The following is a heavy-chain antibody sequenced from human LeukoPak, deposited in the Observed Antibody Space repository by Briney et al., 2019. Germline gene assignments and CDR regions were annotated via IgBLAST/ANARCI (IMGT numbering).Heavy chain of an antibody. J-gene: IGHJ4*02. D-gene: IGHD6-6*01. CDR1: GFTFDDFA. CDR3: AKDYIEYSSSSFWSYFDY. V-gene: IGHV3-9*01. Sequence: GRSLRLSCAASGFTFDDFAMHRVRQAPGKGLEGVSSISWNSGTLAYADSVKGRFTISRDNAKNSLYLQMNSLRAEDTALYYCAKDYIEYSSSSFWSYFDYWGQGTLVTVSS. CDR2: ISWNSGTL.